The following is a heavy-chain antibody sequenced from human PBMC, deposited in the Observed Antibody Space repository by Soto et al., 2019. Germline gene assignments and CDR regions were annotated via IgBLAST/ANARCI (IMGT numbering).Heavy chain of an antibody. CDR1: GGSISSSHW. D-gene: IGHD1-26*01. V-gene: IGHV4-4*02. J-gene: IGHJ6*02. Sequence: QVQLQESGPGLVTPSGTLSLTCAVSGGSISSSHWWSWVGQPPGKGLEWIGEIYHSGSTNYNPSLKSRVTISVDKSKNQFSLKLSSVTAADTAVYYCAGSGILGATGYYYYGMDVWGQGTTVTVSS. CDR2: IYHSGST. CDR3: AGSGILGATGYYYYGMDV.